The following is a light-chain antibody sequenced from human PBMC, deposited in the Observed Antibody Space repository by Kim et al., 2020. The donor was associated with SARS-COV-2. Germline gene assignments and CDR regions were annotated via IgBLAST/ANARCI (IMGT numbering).Light chain of an antibody. CDR2: DVS. J-gene: IGKJ1*01. V-gene: IGKV3-11*01. Sequence: IVLTQSPATLSLSPGERATLSCRASQTVTTYLSWYQQKPGQAPRLLIYDVSHRATGIPARFSGSGSGTDFTLTISILEPEDSAVYYCQQRGTCTFGQGTKVEIK. CDR3: QQRGTCT. CDR1: QTVTTY.